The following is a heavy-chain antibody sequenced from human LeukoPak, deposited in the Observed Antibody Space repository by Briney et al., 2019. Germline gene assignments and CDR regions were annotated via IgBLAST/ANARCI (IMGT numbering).Heavy chain of an antibody. CDR1: GFTFRTYW. CDR3: ARWKMELQRNAFDL. CDR2: INQDGSEE. J-gene: IGHJ3*01. V-gene: IGHV3-7*01. D-gene: IGHD1-26*01. Sequence: GGSLRLSCAASGFTFRTYWMSWIRQAPGKEPEWVADINQDGSEEYYLQSVRGRFTVSRDNAQNAVFLQMTSLRADDTAVYYCARWKMELQRNAFDLWGQGTVVTVSS.